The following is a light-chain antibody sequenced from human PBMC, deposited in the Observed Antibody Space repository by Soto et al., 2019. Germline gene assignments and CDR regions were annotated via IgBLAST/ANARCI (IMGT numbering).Light chain of an antibody. J-gene: IGKJ5*01. CDR2: GAS. CDR1: QGVSSN. Sequence: EIVMTQSPATLSVSPGERVTLSCRASQGVSSNLAWFQQKPGQAPRLLISGASTRATGIPARFSGSGSGTEFTLTISSLQSEDFAVYYCQQRSNWLTFGQGTRLEIK. CDR3: QQRSNWLT. V-gene: IGKV3-15*01.